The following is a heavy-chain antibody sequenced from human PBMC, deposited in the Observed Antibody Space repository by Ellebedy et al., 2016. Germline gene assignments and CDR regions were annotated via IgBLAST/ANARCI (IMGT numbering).Heavy chain of an antibody. CDR3: RQGHYADY. CDR1: GLTFSNFF. CDR2: ISGNGDKR. J-gene: IGHJ4*02. Sequence: GESLKISXAASGLTFSNFFMSWVRQAPGKGLEWVSTISGNGDKRDFADSVKGRFTISRDNSRNTFHLQMNNLRGEDTAVYYCRQGHYADYWGQGTLVTVSS. V-gene: IGHV3-23*01.